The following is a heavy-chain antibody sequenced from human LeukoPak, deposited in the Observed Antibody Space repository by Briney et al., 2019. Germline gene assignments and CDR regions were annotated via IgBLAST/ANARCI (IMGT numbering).Heavy chain of an antibody. CDR1: GFTFSSYW. CDR3: ASAEIPIASETERDGAFDI. D-gene: IGHD6-13*01. Sequence: GGSLRLSCAASGFTFSSYWMHWVRQAPGKGLVWVSRINTDGSSTSYADSVKGRFTISRDNAKNTLYLQMNSLRAEDTAVYYCASAEIPIASETERDGAFDIWGQGTMVTVSS. CDR2: INTDGSST. J-gene: IGHJ3*02. V-gene: IGHV3-74*01.